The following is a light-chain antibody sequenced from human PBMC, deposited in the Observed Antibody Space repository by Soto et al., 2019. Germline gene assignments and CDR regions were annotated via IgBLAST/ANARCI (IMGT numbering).Light chain of an antibody. V-gene: IGKV1-5*01. Sequence: IQMTQSPSTPSASVAASVTITCLASQSLRGWLAWYQQRPGKAPRLLVCDASSLESGVPSMFSGSGSGTDFTLTISGLQPNDFATYYCQQYNTYSRTFGQGTKVDIK. CDR3: QQYNTYSRT. CDR2: DAS. CDR1: QSLRGW. J-gene: IGKJ1*01.